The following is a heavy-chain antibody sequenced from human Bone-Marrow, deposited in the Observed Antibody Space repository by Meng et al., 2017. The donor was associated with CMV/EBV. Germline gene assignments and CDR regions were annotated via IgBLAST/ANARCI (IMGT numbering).Heavy chain of an antibody. Sequence: GESLKISCAASGFTFSSYWMSWVRQAPGKGLEWVANIKQDGSEKYYVDSVKGRFTISRDNSKNTLYLQMNSLRAEDTAVYYCAKGLEWFDPWGQGTLVTVSS. CDR2: IKQDGSEK. CDR1: GFTFSSYW. V-gene: IGHV3-7*01. J-gene: IGHJ5*02. CDR3: AKGLEWFDP. D-gene: IGHD3-16*01.